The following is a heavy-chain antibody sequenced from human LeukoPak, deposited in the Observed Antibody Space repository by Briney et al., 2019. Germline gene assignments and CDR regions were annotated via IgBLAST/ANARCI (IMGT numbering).Heavy chain of an antibody. CDR1: GFMFNNYW. CDR2: IKPDGSDK. V-gene: IGHV3-7*01. CDR3: ARVDDDLDAFDL. J-gene: IGHJ3*01. D-gene: IGHD3-3*01. Sequence: GGSLRLSCAASGFMFNNYWMNWVREAPGKGLEWVANIKPDGSDKYYLDSLKGRFTISRDNAKNSLFLQMSSLRGEDTAVYFCARVDDDLDAFDLWGQGTLVTVSS.